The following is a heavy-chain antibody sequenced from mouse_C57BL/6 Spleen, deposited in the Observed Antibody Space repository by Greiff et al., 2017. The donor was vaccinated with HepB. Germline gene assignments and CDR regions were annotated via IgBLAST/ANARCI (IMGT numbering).Heavy chain of an antibody. D-gene: IGHD2-4*01. J-gene: IGHJ3*01. CDR1: GYTFTSYW. Sequence: VQLQQPGAELVKPGASVKMSCKASGYTFTSYWITWVKQRPGQGLEWIGDIYPGSGSTNYNEKFKSKATLTVDTSSSTAYMQLSSLTSEDSAVYYCASRTYDYLAWFAYWGQGTLVTVSA. CDR3: ASRTYDYLAWFAY. CDR2: IYPGSGST. V-gene: IGHV1-55*01.